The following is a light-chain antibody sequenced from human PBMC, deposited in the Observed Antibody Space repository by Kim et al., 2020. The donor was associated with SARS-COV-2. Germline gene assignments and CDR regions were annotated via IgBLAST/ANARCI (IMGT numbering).Light chain of an antibody. V-gene: IGLV2-11*03. J-gene: IGLJ1*01. Sequence: GQSVIISCTGSSSDVGDYNYSSWYQQHPGKVPKLMIYDVNKRPSGVPDRFSGSKSGNTASLTISGLQAEDEADYYCCSYAGRYTYVFGTGTKVTVL. CDR3: CSYAGRYTYV. CDR1: SSDVGDYNY. CDR2: DVN.